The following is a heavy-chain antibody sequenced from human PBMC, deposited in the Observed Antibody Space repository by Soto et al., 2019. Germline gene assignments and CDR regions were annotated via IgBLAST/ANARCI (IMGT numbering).Heavy chain of an antibody. CDR1: GFTFSTSA. CDR3: AKSLNINWKNWFDP. V-gene: IGHV3-23*01. CDR2: TSDSGGRT. D-gene: IGHD1-1*01. J-gene: IGHJ5*02. Sequence: QLLESGGGLAQPGGSLTLSCAASGFTFSTSAMNWVRQAPGKGLEWVSLTSDSGGRTYYADPVKGRFTISRDNSKNTRYLQMNSLRAEDTAVYYCAKSLNINWKNWFDPWGQGTLVTVSS.